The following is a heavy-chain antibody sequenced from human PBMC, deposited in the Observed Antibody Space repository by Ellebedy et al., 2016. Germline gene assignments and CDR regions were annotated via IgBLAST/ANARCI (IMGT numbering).Heavy chain of an antibody. CDR2: IYYSGST. CDR3: ARGDRLLLDY. Sequence: SETLSLTXTVSGGSISSSSYYWGWIRQPPGKGLEWIGSIYYSGSTYYNPSLKSRVTISVDTSKNQFSLKLSSVTAADTAVYYCARGDRLLLDYWGQGTLVTVSS. V-gene: IGHV4-39*07. D-gene: IGHD3-22*01. CDR1: GGSISSSSYY. J-gene: IGHJ4*02.